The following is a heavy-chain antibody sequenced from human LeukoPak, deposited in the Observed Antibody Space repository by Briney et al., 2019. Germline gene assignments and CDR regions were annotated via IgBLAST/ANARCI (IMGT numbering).Heavy chain of an antibody. D-gene: IGHD2-2*02. J-gene: IGHJ6*02. CDR3: ATCLGSTSCYSPYYYGMDV. CDR1: GYTLTELS. Sequence: ASVKVSCKVSGYTLTELSMHWVRQAPGKGLEWMGGFDPEDGETIYAQKFQGRVTMTEDTSTDTAYMELSSLRSEDTAVYHCATCLGSTSCYSPYYYGMDVWGQGTTVTVSS. V-gene: IGHV1-24*01. CDR2: FDPEDGET.